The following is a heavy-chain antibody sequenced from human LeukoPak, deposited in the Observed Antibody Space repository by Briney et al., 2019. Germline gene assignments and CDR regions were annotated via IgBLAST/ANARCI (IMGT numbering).Heavy chain of an antibody. V-gene: IGHV3-11*06. CDR1: GFTFSDYY. CDR3: AKDPKMFTYYYDSSATGYFQH. J-gene: IGHJ1*01. CDR2: ISSSSSYI. Sequence: GGSLRLSCAASGFTFSDYYMSWIRKAPGKGLEWVSSISSSSSYIYYADSVKGRFTISRDNAKNSLYLQMNSLRAEDTAVYYCAKDPKMFTYYYDSSATGYFQHWGQGTLVTVSS. D-gene: IGHD3-22*01.